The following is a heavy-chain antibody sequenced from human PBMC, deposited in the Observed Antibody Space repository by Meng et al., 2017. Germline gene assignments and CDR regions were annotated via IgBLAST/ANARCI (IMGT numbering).Heavy chain of an antibody. V-gene: IGHV3-30*01. CDR3: ARELYLAEFDP. CDR1: GFTFSSYA. Sequence: QSVESVGGVVQPGRSLRLPFAASGFTFSSYAMHWVRQAPGKGIEWVAVISYDGSNKYYADSVKGRFTISRYNSKNTLYLQMNSLRAEDTAVYYCARELYLAEFDPCGQGTLVTVSS. D-gene: IGHD2-2*02. J-gene: IGHJ5*02. CDR2: ISYDGSNK.